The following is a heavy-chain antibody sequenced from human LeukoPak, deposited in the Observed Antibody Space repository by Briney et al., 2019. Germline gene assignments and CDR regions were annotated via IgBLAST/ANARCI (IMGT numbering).Heavy chain of an antibody. CDR3: ARDLVYYDILTGYYKPDYYYYGMDV. Sequence: GGSLRLSCAASGFTFSKYAVNWVRQAPGKGLEWVSVISASGDSTYYADSVKGRFTISRDNAKNSLYLQMNSLRAEDTAVYYCARDLVYYDILTGYYKPDYYYYGMDVWGQGTTVTVSS. J-gene: IGHJ6*02. D-gene: IGHD3-9*01. CDR2: ISASGDST. CDR1: GFTFSKYA. V-gene: IGHV3-23*01.